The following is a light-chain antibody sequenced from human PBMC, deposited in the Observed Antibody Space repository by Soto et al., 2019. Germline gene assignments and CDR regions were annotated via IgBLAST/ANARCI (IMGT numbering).Light chain of an antibody. CDR1: SSDVGGHNY. V-gene: IGLV2-14*03. J-gene: IGLJ1*01. CDR2: DVR. CDR3: SSFTSSTSYV. Sequence: QSVLTQPASVSGSPGQSITISCTGTSSDVGGHNYVSWYQQQHPGKAPKLMVYDVRNLPSGVSNRFPGSKSGNTASLTISGLQAEDEADYYCSSFTSSTSYVFGTGTKLTVL.